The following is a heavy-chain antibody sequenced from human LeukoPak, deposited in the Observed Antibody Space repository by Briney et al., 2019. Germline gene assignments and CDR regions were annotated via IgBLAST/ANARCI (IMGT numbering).Heavy chain of an antibody. CDR2: IYYSGST. Sequence: KSSETLSLTCAVYGGSFSGYYWSWIRQHPGKGLEWIGYIYYSGSTYYNPSLKSRITISVDTSKNQFSLKLSSVTAADTAVYYCATRRLRWYDYWGQGTLVTVSS. CDR3: ATRRLRWYDY. V-gene: IGHV4-31*11. CDR1: GGSFSGYY. D-gene: IGHD4-23*01. J-gene: IGHJ4*02.